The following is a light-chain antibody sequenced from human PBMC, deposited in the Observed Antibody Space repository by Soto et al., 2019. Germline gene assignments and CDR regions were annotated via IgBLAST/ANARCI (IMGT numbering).Light chain of an antibody. V-gene: IGKV3-11*01. J-gene: IGKJ2*02. Sequence: EIVLTQSPATLSLSPGERATLSCRASQSVSSFLAWYQQRPGQAPRLLIYDASNRAPGIPARFSGSGSGTDFNLTINSLEPEDFAVYYCQHRSDWPRNFGQGTKLEIK. CDR2: DAS. CDR1: QSVSSF. CDR3: QHRSDWPRN.